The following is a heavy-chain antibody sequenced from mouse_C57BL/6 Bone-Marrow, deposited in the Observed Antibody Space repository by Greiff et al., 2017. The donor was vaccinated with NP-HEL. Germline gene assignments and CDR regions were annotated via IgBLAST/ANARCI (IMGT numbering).Heavy chain of an antibody. D-gene: IGHD1-1*01. V-gene: IGHV6-3*01. J-gene: IGHJ2*01. CDR1: GFTFSNYW. CDR3: TIRPSFSTVDDY. CDR2: IRLKSDNYAT. Sequence: EVKLVESGGGLVQPGGSMKLSCVASGFTFSNYWMNWVRQSPEKGLEWVAQIRLKSDNYATHYAESVKGRFTISRDDSKSSVYLQMNNLRAEDTGIYYCTIRPSFSTVDDYWGQGTTLTVSS.